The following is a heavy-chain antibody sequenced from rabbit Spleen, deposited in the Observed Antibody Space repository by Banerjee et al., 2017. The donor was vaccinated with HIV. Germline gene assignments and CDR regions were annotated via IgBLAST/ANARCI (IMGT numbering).Heavy chain of an antibody. D-gene: IGHD2-1*01. Sequence: QSLEESGGDLVKPGASLTLTCTASRLSFTGNYWICWVRQAPGKGLEWIACISGSSGSTYYASWAKGRFTISKTSSTTVTLQATSLTAADTATYFCARYDDYGAYHYATNLWGPGTLVTVS. V-gene: IGHV1S40*01. CDR2: ISGSSGST. CDR1: RLSFTGNYW. CDR3: ARYDDYGAYHYATNL. J-gene: IGHJ4*01.